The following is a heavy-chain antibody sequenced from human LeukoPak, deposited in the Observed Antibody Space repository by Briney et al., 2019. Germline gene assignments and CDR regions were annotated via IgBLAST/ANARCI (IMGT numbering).Heavy chain of an antibody. CDR2: ISYSGNT. D-gene: IGHD1-26*01. Sequence: KSSETLSLTCSVSGGSISTYFWSWIRQPPGKGLEWIGYISYSGNTNYNPSLRSRITISVDTSKNQFFLKLSSLTAADTAVYYCARHPIVGALRAFDIWGQGTMVTVSS. V-gene: IGHV4-59*08. J-gene: IGHJ3*02. CDR1: GGSISTYF. CDR3: ARHPIVGALRAFDI.